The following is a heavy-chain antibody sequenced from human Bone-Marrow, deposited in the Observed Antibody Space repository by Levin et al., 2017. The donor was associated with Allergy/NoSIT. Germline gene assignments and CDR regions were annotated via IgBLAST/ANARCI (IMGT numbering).Heavy chain of an antibody. Sequence: GESLKISCAASGFTFSTYYMNWLRQAPGKGLEWVSYISSSSSTIYYADSVKGRFTISRDNAKNSLYLQMNSLRAEDTAVYYCARDSGSSSWYYFDYWGQGTLVTVSS. D-gene: IGHD6-13*01. CDR1: GFTFSTYY. CDR3: ARDSGSSSWYYFDY. CDR2: ISSSSSTI. J-gene: IGHJ4*02. V-gene: IGHV3-48*01.